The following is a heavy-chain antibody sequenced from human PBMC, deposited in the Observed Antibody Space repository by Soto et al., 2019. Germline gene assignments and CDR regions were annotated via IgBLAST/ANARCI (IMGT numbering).Heavy chain of an antibody. Sequence: KHGGSLRLSCEGSGFTFNDYYMTWIRQAPGKGLEWVAYINTLSTAIYYADSVKGRFTISRDNAKNSLYVQMNGLRAEDTATYYCARRLQWQLRPLDSWGRGTLVTVSS. V-gene: IGHV3-11*01. J-gene: IGHJ4*02. CDR1: GFTFNDYY. CDR2: INTLSTAI. CDR3: ARRLQWQLRPLDS. D-gene: IGHD6-19*01.